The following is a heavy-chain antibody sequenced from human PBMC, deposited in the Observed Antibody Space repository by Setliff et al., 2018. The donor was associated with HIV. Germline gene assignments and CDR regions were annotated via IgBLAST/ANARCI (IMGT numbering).Heavy chain of an antibody. CDR3: ARPKYSGSWYLYY. Sequence: SETLSLTCTVSGGSITSGSYYWSWIRQPAGKGLEWIGRIYSNGRTTHNPSLKSRVTISRDTSENQFSLSLFSATAADTATYYRARPKYSGSWYLYYWGQGTLVTVSS. CDR2: IYSNGRT. V-gene: IGHV4-61*02. D-gene: IGHD1-26*01. CDR1: GGSITSGSYY. J-gene: IGHJ4*02.